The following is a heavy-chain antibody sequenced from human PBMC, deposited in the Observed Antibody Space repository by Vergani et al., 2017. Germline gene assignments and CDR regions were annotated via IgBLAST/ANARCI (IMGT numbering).Heavy chain of an antibody. CDR2: ISGSGGST. CDR3: TKLRGGSYQCLHFDC. V-gene: IGHV3-23*01. J-gene: IGHJ4*02. Sequence: EVQLLESGGGLVQPGGSLRLSCAASGFTFSNYAMSWVRQAPGKGLEWVSTISGSGGSTYYADSVKGRFTISRDNSKNTLYLQMNSLRADDTAVYYCTKLRGGSYQCLHFDCWGQGTLVTVSS. D-gene: IGHD2-15*01. CDR1: GFTFSNYA.